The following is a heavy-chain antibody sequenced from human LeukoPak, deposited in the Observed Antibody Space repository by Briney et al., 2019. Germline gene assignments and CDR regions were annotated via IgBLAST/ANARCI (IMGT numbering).Heavy chain of an antibody. CDR1: GGSFSGYY. V-gene: IGHV4-34*01. Sequence: SETLSLACAVYGGSFSGYYWSWIRQPPGKGLEWIGEINHSGSTNYNPSLKSRVTISVDTSKNQFSLKLSSVTAADTAVYYCARGRLVRGGGWPNYYYYGMDVWGQGTTVTVSS. D-gene: IGHD2-15*01. CDR3: ARGRLVRGGGWPNYYYYGMDV. CDR2: INHSGST. J-gene: IGHJ6*02.